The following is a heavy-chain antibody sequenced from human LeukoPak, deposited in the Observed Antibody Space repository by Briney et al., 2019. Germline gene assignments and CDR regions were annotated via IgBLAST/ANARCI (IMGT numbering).Heavy chain of an antibody. CDR2: IGPDGSEK. CDR1: GSTFSETW. Sequence: LVNSGGAWVQPGGSLRLSCAASGSTFSETWMNWVRQVPGKGLEWVGNIGPDGSEKYYLDSVEGRFTISRDNVRNSMYLHMNSLRGEDTAVYYCARPGAAGGAFDVWGQGTVVTVSS. J-gene: IGHJ3*01. V-gene: IGHV3-7*01. CDR3: ARPGAAGGAFDV. D-gene: IGHD6-25*01.